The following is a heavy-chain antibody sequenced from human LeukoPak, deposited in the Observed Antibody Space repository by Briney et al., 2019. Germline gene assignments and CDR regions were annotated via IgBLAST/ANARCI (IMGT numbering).Heavy chain of an antibody. CDR1: GYSISSGYY. CDR3: ARDLGAFDP. V-gene: IGHV4-4*07. Sequence: SETLSLTCTVSGYSISSGYYWGWIRQPAGRGWGGIGGIYTSGSTNYTPSLKRRVTRSVDTSKNQFPLKLSSVAAADTAVYYCARDLGAFDPWGQGTLVTVSS. J-gene: IGHJ5*02. D-gene: IGHD1-26*01. CDR2: IYTSGST.